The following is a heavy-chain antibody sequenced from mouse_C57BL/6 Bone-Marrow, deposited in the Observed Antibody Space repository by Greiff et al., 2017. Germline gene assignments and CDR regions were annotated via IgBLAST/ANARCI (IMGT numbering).Heavy chain of an antibody. CDR1: GYSITSGYD. CDR3: ASSHYYGSSSFAY. D-gene: IGHD1-1*01. V-gene: IGHV3-1*01. CDR2: ISYSGST. J-gene: IGHJ3*01. Sequence: EVKLVESGPGMVKPSQSLSLTCTVTGYSITSGYDWHWIRHFPGNKLEWMGYISYSGSTNYNPSLKSRISITHDTSKNHFFLKLKSVTTEDTATYYCASSHYYGSSSFAYWGQGTLVTVSA.